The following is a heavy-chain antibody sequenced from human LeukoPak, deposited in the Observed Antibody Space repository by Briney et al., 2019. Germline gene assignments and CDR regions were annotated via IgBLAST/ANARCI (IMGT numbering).Heavy chain of an antibody. J-gene: IGHJ5*01. CDR1: GFTFSSYY. Sequence: GGSPRLSCAASGFTFSSYYMSWVRQAPGKGLEWVANIKQDGSEKYYVDSVKGRFTISRDNAKNSPSLQMNSLRAEDTAVYYCATLGYCSSTSCSRAWFDYWGQGTLVTVSS. CDR3: ATLGYCSSTSCSRAWFDY. D-gene: IGHD2-2*01. V-gene: IGHV3-7*01. CDR2: IKQDGSEK.